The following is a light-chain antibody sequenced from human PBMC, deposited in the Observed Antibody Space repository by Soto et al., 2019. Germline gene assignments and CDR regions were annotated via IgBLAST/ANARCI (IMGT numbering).Light chain of an antibody. CDR2: AAS. Sequence: EIQVTPSPPSLSASVGDSVTITCRASRSIGTNLNWYQQRPGKAPQLLIYAASSLQSGVPSRFSGSTSGTDFTLTINGLQPEDFATYYCQQSFSPHIAFGQGTRL. J-gene: IGKJ5*01. V-gene: IGKV1-39*01. CDR1: RSIGTN. CDR3: QQSFSPHIA.